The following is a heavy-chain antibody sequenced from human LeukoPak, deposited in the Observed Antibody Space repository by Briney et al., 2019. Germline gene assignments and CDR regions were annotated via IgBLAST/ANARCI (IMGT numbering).Heavy chain of an antibody. J-gene: IGHJ4*02. CDR2: ISSSSSYI. CDR3: ARGGTVTNDY. Sequence: PGGSLRLSCAASGFTFSSYSMNWVRQAPGKGLEWVSSISSSSSYIYYADSVKGRFTISRDNAKKSLYLQMNSLRAEDTAVYYCARGGTVTNDYWGQGTLVTVSS. V-gene: IGHV3-21*01. CDR1: GFTFSSYS. D-gene: IGHD4-11*01.